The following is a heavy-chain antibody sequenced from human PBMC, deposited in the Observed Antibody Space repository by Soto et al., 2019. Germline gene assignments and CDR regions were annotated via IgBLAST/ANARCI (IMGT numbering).Heavy chain of an antibody. V-gene: IGHV3-30-3*01. D-gene: IGHD4-4*01. CDR2: ISYDGSNK. Sequence: GGSLRLSCAASGFTFSSYAMHWVRQAPGKGLEWVAVISYDGSNKYYADSVKGRFTISRDNSKNTLYLQMNSLRAEDTAVYYCAREYTVTTRIKYYYYGMDVWGQGTTVTVSS. CDR1: GFTFSSYA. J-gene: IGHJ6*02. CDR3: AREYTVTTRIKYYYYGMDV.